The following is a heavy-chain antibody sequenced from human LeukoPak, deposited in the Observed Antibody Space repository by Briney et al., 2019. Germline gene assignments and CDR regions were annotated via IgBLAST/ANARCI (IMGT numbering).Heavy chain of an antibody. V-gene: IGHV4-59*01. Sequence: PSETLSLTCTVSGGSISSYYWSWIRQPPGKGLEWIGYIYYSGSTNYNPSLKSRVTISVDTSKNQFSLKLSSVTAADTAVYYCARDHQGYWSSTSCPDSDYYYYYMDVWGKGTTVTVSS. CDR3: ARDHQGYWSSTSCPDSDYYYYYMDV. J-gene: IGHJ6*03. D-gene: IGHD2-2*01. CDR2: IYYSGST. CDR1: GGSISSYY.